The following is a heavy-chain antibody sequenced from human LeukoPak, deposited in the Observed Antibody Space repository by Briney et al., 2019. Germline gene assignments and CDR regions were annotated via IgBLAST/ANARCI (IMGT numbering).Heavy chain of an antibody. CDR2: IYYSGST. D-gene: IGHD2-8*02. J-gene: IGHJ4*02. CDR3: ARDTGGYLRADY. V-gene: IGHV4-30-4*01. CDR1: GVSISSGDYY. Sequence: SETLSLTCTVSGVSISSGDYYWSWIRQPPGKGLEWIGYIYYSGSTYYNPSLKSRVIISVDTSKNQFFLKLSSVTAADTAVYYCARDTGGYLRADYWGQGTLVTVSS.